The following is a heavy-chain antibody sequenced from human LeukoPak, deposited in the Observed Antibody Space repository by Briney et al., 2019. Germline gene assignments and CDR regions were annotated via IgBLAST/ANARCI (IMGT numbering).Heavy chain of an antibody. V-gene: IGHV1-3*01. D-gene: IGHD2-21*02. CDR1: GYTFTSYA. J-gene: IGHJ4*02. CDR3: ASGGYAYCGGDCYSFDY. CDR2: INAGNGNT. Sequence: ASVKVSCKASGYTFTSYAMHWVRQAPGQRLEWMGWINAGNGNTKYSQKFQGRVTITADESTSTAYMELSSLRSEDTAVYYCASGGYAYCGGDCYSFDYWGQGTLVTVSS.